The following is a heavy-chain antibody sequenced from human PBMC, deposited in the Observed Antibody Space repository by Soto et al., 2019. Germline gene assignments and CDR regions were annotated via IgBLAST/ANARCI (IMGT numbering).Heavy chain of an antibody. Sequence: SETLSLTCAVYGGSFSGYYWSWIRQPPGKGLEWIGEINHSGSTNYNPSLKSRVTISVDTSKNQFSLKLSSVTAADTAVYYCAREDVSYYYGMDVWGKGTTVTVSS. J-gene: IGHJ6*04. CDR2: INHSGST. CDR1: GGSFSGYY. D-gene: IGHD3-16*01. V-gene: IGHV4-34*01. CDR3: AREDVSYYYGMDV.